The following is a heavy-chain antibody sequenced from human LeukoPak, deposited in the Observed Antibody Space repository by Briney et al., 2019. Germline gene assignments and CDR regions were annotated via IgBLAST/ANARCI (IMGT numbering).Heavy chain of an antibody. CDR2: ISSSSSYI. Sequence: PGGSLRLSCAASGFTFSSYSMNWVRQAPGKGLEWVSSISSSSSYIHYADSVKGRFTISRDNAKNSLYLQMNSLRAEDTAVYYCARASDLVPDYWGQGTLVTVSS. J-gene: IGHJ4*02. CDR1: GFTFSSYS. D-gene: IGHD2-2*01. V-gene: IGHV3-21*01. CDR3: ARASDLVPDY.